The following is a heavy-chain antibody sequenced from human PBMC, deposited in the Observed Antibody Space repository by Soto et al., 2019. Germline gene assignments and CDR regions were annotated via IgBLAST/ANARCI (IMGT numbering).Heavy chain of an antibody. D-gene: IGHD2-2*01. CDR1: GGSIRSSSYY. V-gene: IGHV4-39*02. CDR2: IYYSGST. CDR3: AKENVSIVLVPAARGGLEYYYYGMDV. J-gene: IGHJ6*02. Sequence: SETLSLTCTVSGGSIRSSSYYWGWIRQPPGKGLEWIGSIYYSGSTYYNPSLKSRVTISVDTSKNQFSLKLSSVTAADTAVYYCAKENVSIVLVPAARGGLEYYYYGMDVWGQGTTIT.